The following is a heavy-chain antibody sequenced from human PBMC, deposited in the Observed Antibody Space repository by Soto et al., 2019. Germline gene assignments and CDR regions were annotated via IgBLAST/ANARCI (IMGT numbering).Heavy chain of an antibody. V-gene: IGHV3-64*01. CDR1: GFTFSTSD. CDR3: ARASRSGWYGY. D-gene: IGHD6-19*01. CDR2: ISSNGGNT. J-gene: IGHJ4*02. Sequence: EVQLVESGGGLVQPGGSLRLSCAASGFTFSTSDMHWVRQAPGKGLEYVSAISSNGGNTYYANSVKGRFTISRDNSKNTLNVQMGSLRAEDMAVYYCARASRSGWYGYWGQGTLVTVSS.